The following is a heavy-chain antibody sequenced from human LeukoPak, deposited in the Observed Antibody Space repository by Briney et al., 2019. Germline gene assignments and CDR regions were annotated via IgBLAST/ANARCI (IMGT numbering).Heavy chain of an antibody. CDR2: ISYDGSNK. CDR1: GFTFSTYG. CDR3: ASGGYSYVYPAHY. V-gene: IGHV3-30*03. D-gene: IGHD5-18*01. J-gene: IGHJ4*02. Sequence: GGSLRLSCAASGFTFSTYGINWVRQAPGKGLEWVAVISYDGSNKYYADSVKGRFTISRDNSKNTLYLQMNSLRAEDTAVYYCASGGYSYVYPAHYWGQGTLVTVSS.